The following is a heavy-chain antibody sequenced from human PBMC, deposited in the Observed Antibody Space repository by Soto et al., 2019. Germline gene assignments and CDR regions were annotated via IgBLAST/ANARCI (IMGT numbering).Heavy chain of an antibody. CDR1: GFIFSSYG. D-gene: IGHD3-3*01. CDR3: ARDASYYSLWSGYYPSRNGMDV. V-gene: IGHV3-33*01. Sequence: PGGSLRLSCAASGFIFSSYGMHWVHQAPGKGLEWVAVIWYDGSNKYYADSVKGRFTISRDKSKNTLYLQMNSLRAEDTALYYCARDASYYSLWSGYYPSRNGMDVWGQGTTVTVSS. J-gene: IGHJ6*02. CDR2: IWYDGSNK.